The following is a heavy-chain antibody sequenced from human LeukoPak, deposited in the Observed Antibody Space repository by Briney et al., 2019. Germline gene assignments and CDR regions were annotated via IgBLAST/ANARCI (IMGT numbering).Heavy chain of an antibody. CDR3: ARDDALGDNALDI. V-gene: IGHV3-33*01. J-gene: IGHJ3*02. CDR2: ILNDGSQE. CDR1: GFTFSSYG. D-gene: IGHD3-16*01. Sequence: GGSQRLSCAASGFTFSSYGMHWVRQAPGKGLEWVAVILNDGSQEKYADSVKARFTISRDNSKNTLFLQMNSLRAEDTAVYYCARDDALGDNALDIWGQGTMVTVSS.